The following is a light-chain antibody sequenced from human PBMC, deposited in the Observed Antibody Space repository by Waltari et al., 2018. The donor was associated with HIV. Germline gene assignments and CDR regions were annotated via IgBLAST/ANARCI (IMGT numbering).Light chain of an antibody. CDR2: GNY. Sequence: QSVVTQPPTVSATTWQTVTISCSGSTSNIGIKTLHWYQNLPGTSPKRLIYGNYQRPSGVPDRFSASNSGTSASLAISGLQSEDEADDYCASWDARLNGWVFGGGTKLTVL. CDR1: TSNIGIKT. V-gene: IGLV1-44*01. J-gene: IGLJ3*02. CDR3: ASWDARLNGWV.